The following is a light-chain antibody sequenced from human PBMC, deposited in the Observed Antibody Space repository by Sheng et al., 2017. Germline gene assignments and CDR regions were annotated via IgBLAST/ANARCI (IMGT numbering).Light chain of an antibody. J-gene: IGLJ1*01. CDR3: SSYTWSTAPYV. V-gene: IGLV2-14*03. Sequence: QSALTQPASVSGSPGQSITISCTGTSRDVGGYNYVTWYQQHPGKAPKLMIYDVSNRPSGVSNRFSGSKSGNTASLTISGLQPEDEADYYCSSYTWSTAPYVFGTGTKVTVL. CDR2: DVS. CDR1: SRDVGGYNY.